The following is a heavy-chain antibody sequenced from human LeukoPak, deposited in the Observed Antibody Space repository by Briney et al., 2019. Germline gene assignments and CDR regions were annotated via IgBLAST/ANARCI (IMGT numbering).Heavy chain of an antibody. Sequence: GGSLRLSRAASGFTVSNYWMNWVRQAPGKGMEWVAIIEKDGSEILYVDSVKGRFTISRDNAKNSLYLQMNSLRAEDTAVYYCAAGAGWLIDWWGQGTLVTVSS. J-gene: IGHJ4*02. CDR2: IEKDGSEI. V-gene: IGHV3-7*01. CDR1: GFTVSNYW. CDR3: AAGAGWLIDW. D-gene: IGHD6-19*01.